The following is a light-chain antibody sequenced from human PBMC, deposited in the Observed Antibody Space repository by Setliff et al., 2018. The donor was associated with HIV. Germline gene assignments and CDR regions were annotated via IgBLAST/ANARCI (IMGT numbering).Light chain of an antibody. J-gene: IGLJ2*01. CDR3: HSSDTNTGI. CDR2: EDD. Sequence: FMLTQPHSVSESPGKTVTISCTRSNGTIGSNYVQWYQLRPGSSPVTVIYEDDQRLSGVPDRFSGSIDSSSNSASLTISGLKTEDEADYYCHSSDTNTGIFGGGTKVTV. V-gene: IGLV6-57*01. CDR1: NGTIGSNY.